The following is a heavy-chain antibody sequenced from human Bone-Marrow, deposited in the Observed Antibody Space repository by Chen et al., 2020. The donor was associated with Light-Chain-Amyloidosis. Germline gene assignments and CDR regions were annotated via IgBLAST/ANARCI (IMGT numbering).Heavy chain of an antibody. D-gene: IGHD3-10*01. CDR3: ARGSYGSGSYYHYYYYGMDV. V-gene: IGHV1-8*01. CDR2: MNPNSGNT. Sequence: QVQLVQSGAEVKKPGASVKVSCKASGYTFTSYDINWVRQATGQGLEWMGWMNPNSGNTGYAQKFQGRGTMTRNTSISTAYMELSSLRSEDTAVYYCARGSYGSGSYYHYYYYGMDVWGQGTTVTVSS. J-gene: IGHJ6*02. CDR1: GYTFTSYD.